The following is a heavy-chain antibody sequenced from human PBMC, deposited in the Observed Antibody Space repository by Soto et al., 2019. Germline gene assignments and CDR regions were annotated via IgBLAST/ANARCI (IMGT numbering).Heavy chain of an antibody. CDR1: GFTFSSYG. CDR2: ISYDGSNK. CDR3: AKDRGWLAERYYYGMDV. J-gene: IGHJ6*02. V-gene: IGHV3-30*18. Sequence: QVQLVESGRGVVQPGRSLRLSCAASGFTFSSYGMHWVRQAPGKGLEWVAVISYDGSNKYYADSVKGRFTISRDNSKNTLYLQMNSLRAEDTAVYYCAKDRGWLAERYYYGMDVWGQGTTVTVSS. D-gene: IGHD6-19*01.